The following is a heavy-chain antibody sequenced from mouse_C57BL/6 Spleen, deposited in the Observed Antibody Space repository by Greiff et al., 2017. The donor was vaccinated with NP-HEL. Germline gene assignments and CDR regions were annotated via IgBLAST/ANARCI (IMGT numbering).Heavy chain of an antibody. CDR2: FHPYNDDT. Sequence: QVQLQQSGAELVKPGASVKMSCKASGYTFTTYPIEWMKQNHGKSLEWIGNFHPYNDDTKYNEKFKGKATLTVEKSSSTVYLELSRLTSDDSAVYYCARNSYGNIPYYYAMDYWGQGTSVTVSS. CDR1: GYTFTTYP. CDR3: ARNSYGNIPYYYAMDY. V-gene: IGHV1-47*01. D-gene: IGHD2-1*01. J-gene: IGHJ4*01.